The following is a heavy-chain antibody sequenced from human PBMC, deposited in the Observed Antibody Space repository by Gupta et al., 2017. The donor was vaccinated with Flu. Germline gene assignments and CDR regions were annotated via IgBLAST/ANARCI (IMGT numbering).Heavy chain of an antibody. CDR2: ISRSSDYI. D-gene: IGHD1-26*01. CDR3: ARLSLLGGGAFDI. V-gene: IGHV3-21*01. J-gene: IGHJ3*02. Sequence: VRQAPGKGLEGVSSISRSSDYIYYSDSVRGRFTISRDNGKDSLYLQMNSLRAEDTAVYYCARLSLLGGGAFDIWGQGTMVTVSS.